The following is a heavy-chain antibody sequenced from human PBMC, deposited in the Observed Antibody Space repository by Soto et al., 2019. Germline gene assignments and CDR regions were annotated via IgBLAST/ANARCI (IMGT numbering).Heavy chain of an antibody. J-gene: IGHJ6*02. D-gene: IGHD3-3*01. CDR2: IYYSGST. CDR1: GFSLTSPGMC. CDR3: AGVMYYDFWSGYPPVDV. Sequence: SGPTLVNPTETLTLTCTFSGFSLTSPGMCVSWIRQPPGKGLEWVGYIYYSGSTYYNPSLKSRVTISVDTSKNQFSLKLSSVTAADTAVYYCAGVMYYDFWSGYPPVDVWGQGTTVTVSS. V-gene: IGHV4-30-4*01.